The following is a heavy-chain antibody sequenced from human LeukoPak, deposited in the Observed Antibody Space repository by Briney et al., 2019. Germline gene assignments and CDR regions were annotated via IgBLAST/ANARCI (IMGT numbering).Heavy chain of an antibody. CDR2: IWYDGSNK. Sequence: GGSLRLSCAASGFTFSSYGMHWVRQAPGKGPDKVAVIWYDGSNKYYADSVKGRFTISRDNSKKMMYLQMNSLRAEDTAVYYCARPRWGRYCGGDCYPFPDYWGQGTLVTVSS. CDR3: ARPRWGRYCGGDCYPFPDY. CDR1: GFTFSSYG. V-gene: IGHV3-33*01. J-gene: IGHJ4*02. D-gene: IGHD2-21*02.